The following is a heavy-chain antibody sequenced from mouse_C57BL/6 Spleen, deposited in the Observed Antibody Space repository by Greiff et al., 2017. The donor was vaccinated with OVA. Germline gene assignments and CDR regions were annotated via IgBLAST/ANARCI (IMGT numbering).Heavy chain of an antibody. D-gene: IGHD1-1*01. CDR2: ISSGSSTI. CDR1: GFTFSDYG. V-gene: IGHV5-17*01. Sequence: VNLGGSLKLPCPASGFTFSDYGMHWVRQAPEKGLEWVAYISSGSSTIYYADTVKGRFTISRDNAKNTLFLQMTSLRSEDTAMYYCARRYYGSSYGYFDVWGTGTTVTVSS. J-gene: IGHJ1*03. CDR3: ARRYYGSSYGYFDV.